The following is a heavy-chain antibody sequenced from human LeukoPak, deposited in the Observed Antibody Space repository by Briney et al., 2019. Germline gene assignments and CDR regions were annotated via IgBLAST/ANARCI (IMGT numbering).Heavy chain of an antibody. D-gene: IGHD3-16*01. CDR2: ISSSGTT. J-gene: IGHJ4*02. CDR1: GFTFSSFS. CDR3: ARDYASGSYPIGY. V-gene: IGHV3-48*02. Sequence: TGGSLRLSCAASGFTFSSFSMSWVRQAPGKGLEWVSYISSSGTTYYAGSVKGRFTISRDNAKNSLFLQMSSLRDGDTAVYFCARDYASGSYPIGYWGQGTLVTVSS.